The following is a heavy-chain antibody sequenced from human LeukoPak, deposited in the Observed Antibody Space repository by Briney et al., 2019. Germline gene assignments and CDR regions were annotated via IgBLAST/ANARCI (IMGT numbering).Heavy chain of an antibody. CDR3: ARQGVYYRDPFDY. J-gene: IGHJ4*02. D-gene: IGHD3-16*02. CDR2: IYYSGST. CDR1: GGSISSSSHY. V-gene: IGHV4-39*01. Sequence: PSETLSLTCTVSGGSISSSSHYWGWIRQPPGKGLEWIGSIYYSGSTYYNPSLKSRVTISVDTSKNQFSLKLSSVTAADTAVYYCARQGVYYRDPFDYWGQGTLVTVSS.